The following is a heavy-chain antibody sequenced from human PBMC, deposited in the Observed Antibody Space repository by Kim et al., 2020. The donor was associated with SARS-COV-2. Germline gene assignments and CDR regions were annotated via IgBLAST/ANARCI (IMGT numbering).Heavy chain of an antibody. CDR1: GFTFSSYA. V-gene: IGHV3-23*01. J-gene: IGHJ3*02. CDR3: AKDKEGSSWYEDAFDI. Sequence: GGSLRLSCAASGFTFSSYAMSWVRQAPGKGLEWVSAISGSGGSTYYADSVKGRFTISRDNSKNTLYLQMNSLRAEDTAVYYCAKDKEGSSWYEDAFDIWGQGTMVTVSS. CDR2: ISGSGGST. D-gene: IGHD6-13*01.